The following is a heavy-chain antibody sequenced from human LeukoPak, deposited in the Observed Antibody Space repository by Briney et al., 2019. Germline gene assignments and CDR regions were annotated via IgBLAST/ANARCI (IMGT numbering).Heavy chain of an antibody. CDR3: ARERIYYGSGGDLTDARLYYYYGMDV. Sequence: GGSLRLSCAASGFSFSGYWMSWVRQTPGKGLEWVANIKQDGSVKNSVDSMKGRFTISRDNTENSLYLEMNSLKAEDTAVYYCARERIYYGSGGDLTDARLYYYYGMDVWGQGTTVTVSS. V-gene: IGHV3-7*03. CDR1: GFSFSGYW. D-gene: IGHD3-10*01. CDR2: IKQDGSVK. J-gene: IGHJ6*02.